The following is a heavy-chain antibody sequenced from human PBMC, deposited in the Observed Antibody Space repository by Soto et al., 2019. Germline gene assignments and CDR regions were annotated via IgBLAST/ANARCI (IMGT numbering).Heavy chain of an antibody. D-gene: IGHD7-27*01. CDR3: ARVRRNWDRPKADAFDI. J-gene: IGHJ3*02. Sequence: ASVKVSCKACGYTFTSYYRHWVRQAPGKGLEWMGIINPSGGSTSYAQKFQGRVTMTRDTSTSTVYMELSSLRSEDTAVYFCARVRRNWDRPKADAFDIWGQGTMVTVSS. V-gene: IGHV1-46*03. CDR2: INPSGGST. CDR1: GYTFTSYY.